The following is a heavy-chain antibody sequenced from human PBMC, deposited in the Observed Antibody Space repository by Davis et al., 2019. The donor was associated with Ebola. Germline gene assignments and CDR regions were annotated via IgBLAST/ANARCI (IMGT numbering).Heavy chain of an antibody. CDR1: GFTFSSYW. J-gene: IGHJ4*02. D-gene: IGHD6-19*01. V-gene: IGHV3-23*01. CDR2: ISGSGGST. Sequence: GESLKISCAAYGFTFSSYWMSWVRQAPGKGLEWVSAISGSGGSTYYADSVKGRFTISRDNSKNTLYLQMNSLRAEDTAVYYCAKEGGWYGTDYWGQGTLVTVSS. CDR3: AKEGGWYGTDY.